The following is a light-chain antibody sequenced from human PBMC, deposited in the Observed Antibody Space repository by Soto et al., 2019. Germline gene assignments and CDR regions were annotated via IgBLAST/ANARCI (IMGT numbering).Light chain of an antibody. J-gene: IGLJ2*01. CDR1: SSDVGAYNY. Sequence: QSVLTQPRSVSGSPGQSVSISCTGTSSDVGAYNYVSWHQHHPGKAPKLMIYDVTRRPSGIPDRFSGSKSGNTASLTISGLKDEDEADYYCCSYAGDNILVFGGGTKLTVL. CDR3: CSYAGDNILV. CDR2: DVT. V-gene: IGLV2-11*01.